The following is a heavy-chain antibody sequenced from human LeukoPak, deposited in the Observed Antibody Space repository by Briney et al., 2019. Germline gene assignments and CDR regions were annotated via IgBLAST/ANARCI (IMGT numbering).Heavy chain of an antibody. V-gene: IGHV4-39*01. CDR1: GGSISSSSYY. D-gene: IGHD5-24*01. CDR3: ARHPDGLEDYYYYMDV. Sequence: SETLSLTCTVSGGSISSSSYYWGWIRQPPGKGLEWIGSIYYSGSTYYNPSLKSRVTISVDTSKNQFSLKLSSVTAADTAVYYCARHPDGLEDYYYYMDVWGKGTTVTVSS. J-gene: IGHJ6*03. CDR2: IYYSGST.